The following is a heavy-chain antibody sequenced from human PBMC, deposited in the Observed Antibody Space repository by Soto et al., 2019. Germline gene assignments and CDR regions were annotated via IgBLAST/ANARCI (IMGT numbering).Heavy chain of an antibody. CDR2: INHSGST. Sequence: SETLSLTCAVYGGSFSGYYWSWIRQPPVKGLEWIGEINHSGSTNYNPSLKSRVTISVDTSKNQFSLKLSSVTAADTAVYYCARGGIFGIAVAGRGNWFDPWGQGTLVTVSS. CDR3: ARGGIFGIAVAGRGNWFDP. V-gene: IGHV4-34*01. J-gene: IGHJ5*02. D-gene: IGHD6-19*01. CDR1: GGSFSGYY.